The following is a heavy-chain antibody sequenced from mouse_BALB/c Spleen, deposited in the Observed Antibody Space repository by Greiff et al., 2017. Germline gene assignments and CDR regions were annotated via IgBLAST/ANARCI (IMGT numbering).Heavy chain of an antibody. J-gene: IGHJ2*01. CDR1: GFSLTGYG. CDR3: ARDRGGYGSNFDY. CDR2: IWGDGST. Sequence: VHLVESGPGLVAPSQSLSITCTVSGFSLTGYGVNWVRQPPGKGLEWLGMIWGDGSTDYNSALKSRLSISKDNSKSQVFLKMNRLQTDDTARYDCARDRGGYGSNFDYWGQGTTLTVSS. V-gene: IGHV2-6-7*01. D-gene: IGHD1-1*01.